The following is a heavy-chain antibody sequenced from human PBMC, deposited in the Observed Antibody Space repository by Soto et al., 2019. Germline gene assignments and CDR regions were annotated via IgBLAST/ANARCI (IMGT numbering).Heavy chain of an antibody. CDR3: ARLLDYDFWSGYYLFDY. Sequence: QVQLVQSGAEVKKPGASVKVSCKASGYTFTSYGIIWVRQAPGQGLEWMGWISAYNGNTNYAQKLQGRVTMTTDTSSSTDYMELRSLRSDDTAVYYCARLLDYDFWSGYYLFDYWGQGTLVTVSS. CDR2: ISAYNGNT. J-gene: IGHJ4*02. CDR1: GYTFTSYG. V-gene: IGHV1-18*01. D-gene: IGHD3-3*01.